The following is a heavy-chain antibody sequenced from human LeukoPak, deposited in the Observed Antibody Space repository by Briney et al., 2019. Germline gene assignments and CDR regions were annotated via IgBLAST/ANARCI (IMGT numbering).Heavy chain of an antibody. V-gene: IGHV3-74*01. J-gene: IGHJ4*02. Sequence: GGSPRLSCAASGFTFSNYWMHWVRQAPGKGLVWVSRISPDGSSTSYGDSVKGRFTISRDNAKNTVYLQMNSLRAEDTAVYYCIRSRSGSYGYFDYWGQGTLVTVSS. CDR3: IRSRSGSYGYFDY. CDR1: GFTFSNYW. CDR2: ISPDGSST. D-gene: IGHD3-10*01.